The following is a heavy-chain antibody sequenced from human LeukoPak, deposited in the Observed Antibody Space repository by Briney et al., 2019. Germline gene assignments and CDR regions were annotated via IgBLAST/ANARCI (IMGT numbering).Heavy chain of an antibody. CDR2: ISSSSSTI. CDR3: ARGSFMDV. V-gene: IGHV3-48*01. CDR1: GFTFSIYN. Sequence: QPGGSLRLSCATSGFTFSIYNMNWVRQAPGKGLEWVSYISSSSSTIYYADSVRGRFTISRDNAKDSLNLQMNSLRAEDTAVYYCARGSFMDVWGQGTTVTVSS. J-gene: IGHJ6*02.